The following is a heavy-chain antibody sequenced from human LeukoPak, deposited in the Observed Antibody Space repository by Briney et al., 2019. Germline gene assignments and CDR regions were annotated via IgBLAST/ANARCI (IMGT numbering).Heavy chain of an antibody. Sequence: PSETLSLTCAVYGGSFSGYYWSWICQPPGKGLEWIGEINHSGSTNYNPSLKSRVTISVDTSKDQFSLKLSSVTAADTAVYYCASRTAMVTWAYWGQGTLVTVSS. J-gene: IGHJ4*02. CDR1: GGSFSGYY. V-gene: IGHV4-34*01. D-gene: IGHD5-18*01. CDR3: ASRTAMVTWAY. CDR2: INHSGST.